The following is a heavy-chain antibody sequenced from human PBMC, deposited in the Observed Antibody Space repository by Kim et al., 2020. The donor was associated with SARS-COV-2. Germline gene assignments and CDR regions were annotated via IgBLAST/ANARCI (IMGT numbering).Heavy chain of an antibody. CDR1: GFTFSSYG. J-gene: IGHJ4*02. CDR3: AKDEVPLYFGSGSYYLY. V-gene: IGHV3-30*18. D-gene: IGHD3-10*01. CDR2: ISYDGSNK. Sequence: GGSLRLSCAASGFTFSSYGMHWVRQAPGKGLEWVAVISYDGSNKYYADSVKGRFTISRDNSKNTLYLQMNSLRAEDTAVYYCAKDEVPLYFGSGSYYLYWGQGTLVTVSS.